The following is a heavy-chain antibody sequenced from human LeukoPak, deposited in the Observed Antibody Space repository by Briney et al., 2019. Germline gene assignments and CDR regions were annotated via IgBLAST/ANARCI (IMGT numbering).Heavy chain of an antibody. CDR2: ISGSGGST. J-gene: IGHJ4*02. CDR3: AKDQQWLVLYYFDY. D-gene: IGHD6-19*01. Sequence: HPGGSLRLSCAASGFTFSSYAMSWVRQAPGKGLEWVSAISGSGGSTYYADSVKGRFTISRDNSKNTLYLQMNSLGAEDTAVYYCAKDQQWLVLYYFDYWGQGTLVTVSS. V-gene: IGHV3-23*01. CDR1: GFTFSSYA.